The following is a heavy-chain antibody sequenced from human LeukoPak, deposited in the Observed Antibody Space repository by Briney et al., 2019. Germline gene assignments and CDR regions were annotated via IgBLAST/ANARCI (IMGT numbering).Heavy chain of an antibody. CDR1: GFTFNNYV. CDR3: AKTHDSSGYYYDY. CDR2: ISVDGSNK. Sequence: GGSLRLSCAASGFTFNNYVMHWVRQAPGKGLEWVAVISVDGSNKYYADSVRGRFTISRDNSKNTLYLQMNSLRAEDTAVYYCAKTHDSSGYYYDYWGQGTLVTVSS. V-gene: IGHV3-30-3*02. J-gene: IGHJ4*02. D-gene: IGHD3-22*01.